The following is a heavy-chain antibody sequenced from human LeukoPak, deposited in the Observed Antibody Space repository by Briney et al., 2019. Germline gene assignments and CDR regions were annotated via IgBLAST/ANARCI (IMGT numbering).Heavy chain of an antibody. CDR3: AKGAYDYIEMGYFDY. CDR2: IVASSGST. D-gene: IGHD5-12*01. V-gene: IGHV3-23*01. J-gene: IGHJ4*02. CDR1: GFSLSNSA. Sequence: GGSLRLSCAASGFSLSNSAMSWVRQAPGKGLEWLSLIVASSGSTFYADSVKGRFTISRDKSKNTLYLQMNSLRADDTAVYYCAKGAYDYIEMGYFDYWGQGTLVTVSS.